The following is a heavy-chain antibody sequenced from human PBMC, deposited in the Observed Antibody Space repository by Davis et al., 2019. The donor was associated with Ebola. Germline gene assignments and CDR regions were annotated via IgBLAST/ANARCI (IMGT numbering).Heavy chain of an antibody. CDR3: ARSGGYASPFDS. CDR1: GHSLSGAYS. D-gene: IGHD3-16*01. Sequence: SETLSLTCSVYGHSLSGAYSWGWIRQPPGEGLEWIGNIYPTGATYYNTSLRSRVIISIDTSRNQFSLKLNSVTAADTAIYYCARSGGYASPFDSWSQGTLVTVSS. J-gene: IGHJ4*02. V-gene: IGHV4-38-2*02. CDR2: IYPTGAT.